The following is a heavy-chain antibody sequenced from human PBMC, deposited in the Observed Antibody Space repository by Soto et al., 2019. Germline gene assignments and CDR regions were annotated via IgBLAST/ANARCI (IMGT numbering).Heavy chain of an antibody. CDR1: GDSITSGGYY. CDR3: ARKQAGYFSGIDD. Sequence: SETLSLTCTVTGDSITSGGYYWSWIRQHPGKGLEWLGYIYGSGGSRSTLYNPSLKSRITLSVDTSKTQFSLNLSSVTVADTAVYFCARKQAGYFSGIDDWGQGTLVTVSS. J-gene: IGHJ4*02. CDR2: IYGSGGSRST. D-gene: IGHD2-15*01. V-gene: IGHV4-31*03.